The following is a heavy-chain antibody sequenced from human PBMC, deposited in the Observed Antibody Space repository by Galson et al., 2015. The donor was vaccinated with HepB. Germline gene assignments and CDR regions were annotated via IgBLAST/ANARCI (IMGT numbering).Heavy chain of an antibody. CDR2: INSDGSST. CDR3: ARDLGDSLAYGAYYYGMDV. J-gene: IGHJ6*02. Sequence: SLRLSCAASGFTFSSYSMHWVRQAPGMGLVWVSRINSDGSSTNYADSVKGRFTISRDNAKDTLFLQMNSLRAADTAVYYCARDLGDSLAYGAYYYGMDVWGQGTTVTVSS. V-gene: IGHV3-74*01. CDR1: GFTFSSYS. D-gene: IGHD4-17*01.